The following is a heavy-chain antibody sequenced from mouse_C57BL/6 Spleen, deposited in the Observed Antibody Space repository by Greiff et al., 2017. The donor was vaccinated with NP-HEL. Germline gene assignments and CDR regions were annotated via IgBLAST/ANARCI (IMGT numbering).Heavy chain of an antibody. D-gene: IGHD1-1*01. CDR2: IHPNSGST. J-gene: IGHJ3*01. Sequence: VQLQQPGAELVKPGASVKLSCKASGYTFTSYWMHWVKQRPGQGLEWIGMIHPNSGSTNYNEKFKSKATLTVDKSSSTAYMQLSSLTSEDSAVYYCARIPYYYGSSYPAYWGQGTLVTVSA. V-gene: IGHV1-64*01. CDR1: GYTFTSYW. CDR3: ARIPYYYGSSYPAY.